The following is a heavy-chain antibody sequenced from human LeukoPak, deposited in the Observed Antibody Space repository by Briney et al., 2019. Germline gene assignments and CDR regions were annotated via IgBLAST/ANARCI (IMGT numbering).Heavy chain of an antibody. CDR1: GFTFDDYA. CDR2: ISWNSGSI. Sequence: GGSLRLSCAASGFTFDDYAMRWVRQAPGKGLEWVSGISWNSGSIGYADSVKGRFTISRDNAKNSLYLQMNSLRAEDTALYYCAKDLIRHKYNWNAFDYWGQGTLVTVSS. V-gene: IGHV3-9*01. D-gene: IGHD1-20*01. J-gene: IGHJ4*02. CDR3: AKDLIRHKYNWNAFDY.